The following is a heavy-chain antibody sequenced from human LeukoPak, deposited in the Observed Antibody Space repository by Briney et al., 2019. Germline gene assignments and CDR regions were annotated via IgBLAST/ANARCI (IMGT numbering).Heavy chain of an antibody. Sequence: ASVKVSCKASGGTFSSYAISWVRQAPGQGLEWMGWISAYNGNTNYAQKLQGRVTITTDTSTSTAYMELRSLRSDDTAVYYCASSGWYAKYFQHWGQGTLVTVSS. CDR2: ISAYNGNT. J-gene: IGHJ1*01. CDR3: ASSGWYAKYFQH. D-gene: IGHD6-19*01. CDR1: GGTFSSYA. V-gene: IGHV1-18*01.